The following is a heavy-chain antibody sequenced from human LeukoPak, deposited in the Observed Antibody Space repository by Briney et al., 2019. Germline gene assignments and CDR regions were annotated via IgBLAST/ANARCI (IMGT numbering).Heavy chain of an antibody. Sequence: SETLSLTCTVSGYSISSDYYWGWIRQPPGKGLEWIGSIYHSGSTYYNPSLKSRVTISVDTSKDQFSLKLSSVTAADTAVYFCARVGIDSGSFADFDYWGQGTLVTVSS. CDR3: ARVGIDSGSFADFDY. D-gene: IGHD1-26*01. CDR2: IYHSGST. V-gene: IGHV4-38-2*02. J-gene: IGHJ4*02. CDR1: GYSISSDYY.